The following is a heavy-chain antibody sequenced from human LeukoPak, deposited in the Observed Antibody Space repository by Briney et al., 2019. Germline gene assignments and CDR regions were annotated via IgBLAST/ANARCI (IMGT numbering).Heavy chain of an antibody. CDR2: ISASGGST. D-gene: IGHD2-21*02. V-gene: IGHV3-23*01. CDR1: GFTFSSYG. CDR3: AKDPAYCGGDCSITWYFDL. Sequence: GGSLRLSCAASGFTFSSYGMSWVRQAPGKGLEWVSGISASGGSTYYADSVKGRFSISRDNSKNTMYLQMNSLRAEDTAVYYCAKDPAYCGGDCSITWYFDLWGRGALVTVSS. J-gene: IGHJ2*01.